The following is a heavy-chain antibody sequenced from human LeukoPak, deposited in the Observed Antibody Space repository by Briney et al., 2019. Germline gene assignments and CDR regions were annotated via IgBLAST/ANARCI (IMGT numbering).Heavy chain of an antibody. CDR1: GGSISSSSYY. V-gene: IGHV4-39*01. CDR3: ARPKGKVAGLNWFDP. Sequence: PSETLSLTCTVSGGSISSSSYYWGWIRQPPGKGLEWFGSIYYSGSTYYNPSLKSRVTISVDTSKNQFSLKLSSVTAADTAVYYCARPKGKVAGLNWFDPWGQGTLVTVSS. D-gene: IGHD6-19*01. J-gene: IGHJ5*02. CDR2: IYYSGST.